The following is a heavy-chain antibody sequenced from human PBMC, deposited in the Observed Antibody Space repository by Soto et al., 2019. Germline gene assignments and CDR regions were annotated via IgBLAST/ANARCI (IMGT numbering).Heavy chain of an antibody. Sequence: QVQLVQSGAEVKKPGSSVKVSCKASGGTFSSYAISWVRQAPGQGLEWMGGSIPIFGTANYAQKFQGRVTITADESTSTAYMELSSLRAEDTAVYYCARASADDSSGYYLGLFDYWGQGTLVTVSS. J-gene: IGHJ4*02. CDR1: GGTFSSYA. CDR2: SIPIFGTA. D-gene: IGHD3-22*01. V-gene: IGHV1-69*12. CDR3: ARASADDSSGYYLGLFDY.